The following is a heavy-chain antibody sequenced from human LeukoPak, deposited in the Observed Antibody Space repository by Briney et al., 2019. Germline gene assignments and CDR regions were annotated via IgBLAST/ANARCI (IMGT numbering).Heavy chain of an antibody. CDR3: AKQGDYDILTGYPHFDY. CDR2: ISGSGGDT. D-gene: IGHD3-9*01. J-gene: IGHJ4*02. V-gene: IGHV3-23*01. CDR1: GFTFTSHA. Sequence: PGGSLRLSCVASGFTFTSHAMSWVRQAPGKGLEWVSSISGSGGDTDYGDSVKGRFTISRDNLKNTLYLQMNSLRAEDTAVYYCAKQGDYDILTGYPHFDYWGQGTLVTVSS.